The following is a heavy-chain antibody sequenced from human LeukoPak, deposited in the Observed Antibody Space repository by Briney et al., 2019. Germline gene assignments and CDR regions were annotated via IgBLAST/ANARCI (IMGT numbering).Heavy chain of an antibody. J-gene: IGHJ6*02. CDR2: IYHSGST. D-gene: IGHD2-15*01. CDR3: ARETRYCSGGSCYSGMDV. V-gene: IGHV4-30-2*01. CDR1: GDSISSDGYS. Sequence: SETLSLTCAVSGDSISSDGYSWSWIRQPPGKGQEWIGYIYHSGSTYYTPSLESRVTISVDRSKNQFSLKLSSVTAADTAVYYCARETRYCSGGSCYSGMDVWGQGTTVTVSS.